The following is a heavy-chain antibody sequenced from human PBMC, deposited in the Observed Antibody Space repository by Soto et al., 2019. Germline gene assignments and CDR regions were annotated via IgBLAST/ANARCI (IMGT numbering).Heavy chain of an antibody. Sequence: PSEILSLTCAVSGDSISSSKWWSWVRQPPGKGLEWIGEINHSGSTNYNPSLKSRVIISVDKSKNQFSLKLSSVTAADTAVYYCARANRVVVYLDSWGQGALVTVSS. D-gene: IGHD2-15*01. CDR3: ARANRVVVYLDS. V-gene: IGHV4-4*02. CDR1: GDSISSSKW. J-gene: IGHJ4*02. CDR2: INHSGST.